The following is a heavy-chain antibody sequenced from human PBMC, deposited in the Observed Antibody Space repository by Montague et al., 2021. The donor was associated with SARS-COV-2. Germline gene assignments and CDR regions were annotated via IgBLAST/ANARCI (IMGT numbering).Heavy chain of an antibody. CDR2: IYFSGKS. J-gene: IGHJ3*01. V-gene: IGHV4-39*01. CDR1: GGSVSSGTYY. Sequence: SETLSLTCTVSGGSVSSGTYYWGWIRQPPGKGLEWIGSIYFSGKSDYNPSLKSRATISVDTSKNQFSLQLSSVTAADTAVYYCARHQPYYDLLTGNPFDVWGQGTMVTVSS. D-gene: IGHD3-9*01. CDR3: ARHQPYYDLLTGNPFDV.